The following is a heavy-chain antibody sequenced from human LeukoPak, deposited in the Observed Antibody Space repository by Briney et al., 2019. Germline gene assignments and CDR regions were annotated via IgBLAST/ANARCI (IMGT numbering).Heavy chain of an antibody. CDR1: GESFSGYY. V-gene: IGHV4-34*01. CDR3: ARVYGDRVFDY. J-gene: IGHJ4*02. Sequence: SETLSLTCAVYGESFSGYYWSWIRQPPGKGLEWIGEINHSGGTNYNPSLKSRVTISVDTSENQSSLKLNSVTAADTAVYYCARVYGDRVFDYWGQGTLVTVSS. D-gene: IGHD4-17*01. CDR2: INHSGGT.